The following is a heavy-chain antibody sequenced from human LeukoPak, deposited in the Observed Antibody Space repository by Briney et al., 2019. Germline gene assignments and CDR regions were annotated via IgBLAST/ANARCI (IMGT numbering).Heavy chain of an antibody. D-gene: IGHD6-25*01. Sequence: SETLSLTCAVYGGSFSGYYWSWIRQPPGKGLEWIGEINHSGSTNYNPSLKSRVTISVDTSKNQFSLKLSSVTVADTAVYYCARGIAADKSFDYWGQGTLVTVSS. CDR2: INHSGST. V-gene: IGHV4-34*01. CDR1: GGSFSGYY. CDR3: ARGIAADKSFDY. J-gene: IGHJ4*02.